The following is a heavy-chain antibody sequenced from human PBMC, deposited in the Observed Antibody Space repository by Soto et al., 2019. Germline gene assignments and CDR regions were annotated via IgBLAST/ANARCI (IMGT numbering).Heavy chain of an antibody. J-gene: IGHJ6*02. V-gene: IGHV1-69*06. D-gene: IGHD2-2*01. CDR3: ARDGEVVPAAPLDYYGMDV. CDR1: GGTFSSYA. CDR2: IIPIFGTA. Sequence: QVQLVQSGAEVKKPGSSVKVSCKASGGTFSSYAISWVRQAPGQGLEWMGGIIPIFGTANYAQKFQGRVTITADKSTRTAYMELSSLRSEDTAVYYCARDGEVVPAAPLDYYGMDVWGQGTTVTVSS.